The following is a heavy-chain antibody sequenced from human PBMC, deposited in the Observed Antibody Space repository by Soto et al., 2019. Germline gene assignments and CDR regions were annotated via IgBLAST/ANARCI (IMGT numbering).Heavy chain of an antibody. Sequence: GGSLRLSCAASGFIFSSYGRHWVRQAPGKGLEWVAVIWYDGSNKYYADSVKGRFTISRDNSKNTLYLQMNSLRAEDTAVYYCARDHQPRGDYETYFDYWGQGTLVTVSS. CDR1: GFIFSSYG. CDR3: ARDHQPRGDYETYFDY. CDR2: IWYDGSNK. D-gene: IGHD4-17*01. V-gene: IGHV3-33*01. J-gene: IGHJ4*02.